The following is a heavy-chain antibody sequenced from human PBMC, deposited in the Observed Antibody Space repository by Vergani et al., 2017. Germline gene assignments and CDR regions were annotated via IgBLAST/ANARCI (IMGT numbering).Heavy chain of an antibody. J-gene: IGHJ6*02. CDR3: ARDIVVVPAAMSDYYYYGMDV. V-gene: IGHV3-21*01. CDR2: ISSSSSYI. Sequence: EVQLVESGGGLVKPGGSLRLSCAASGFTFSSYSMNWVRQAPGKGLEWVSSISSSSSYIYYADSVKGRFTISRDNAKNSLYLQMNSLRAEDTAVYYCARDIVVVPAAMSDYYYYGMDVWGQGP. CDR1: GFTFSSYS. D-gene: IGHD2-2*01.